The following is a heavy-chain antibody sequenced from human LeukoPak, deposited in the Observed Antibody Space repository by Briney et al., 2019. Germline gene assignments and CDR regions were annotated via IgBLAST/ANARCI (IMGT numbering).Heavy chain of an antibody. Sequence: QSGGSLRLSCAASGFTFSSHGMNWVRQAPGKGLEWVSGISPSGDILYYADSVKGQFTISRDNSKNTLSLQMNGLRVEDTALYYCVNSGFDPWGQGTLVTVSS. CDR3: VNSGFDP. CDR2: ISPSGDIL. D-gene: IGHD3-10*01. J-gene: IGHJ5*02. V-gene: IGHV3-23*01. CDR1: GFTFSSHG.